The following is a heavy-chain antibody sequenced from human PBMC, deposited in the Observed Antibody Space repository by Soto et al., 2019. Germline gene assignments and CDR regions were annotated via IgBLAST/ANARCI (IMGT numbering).Heavy chain of an antibody. D-gene: IGHD6-13*01. CDR2: INPKTGGT. V-gene: IGHV1-2*02. CDR3: ARDFSTSADGFDY. CDR1: GYTFTGSY. J-gene: IGHJ4*02. Sequence: ASVKVSCKASGYTFTGSYIHWVRQAPGQGLEWMGWINPKTGGTNYAQKFQGRVTLTRDTSINTAPMELTRLRSDDTAVYFCARDFSTSADGFDYWGQGTLVTVSS.